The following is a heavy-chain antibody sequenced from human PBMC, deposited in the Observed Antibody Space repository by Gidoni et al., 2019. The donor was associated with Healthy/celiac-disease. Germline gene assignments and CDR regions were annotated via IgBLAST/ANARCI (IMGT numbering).Heavy chain of an antibody. D-gene: IGHD6-19*01. CDR3: ARDSRWLGKSFDY. CDR2: ISSSSSYI. CDR1: GFTFSSYS. J-gene: IGHJ4*02. Sequence: EVQLVESGGGLVKPGGSLRLSCAASGFTFSSYSMNWVRQAPGKGLEWVSSISSSSSYIYYADSVKGRFTISRDNAKNSLYLQMNSLRAEDTTVYYCARDSRWLGKSFDYWGQGTLVTVSS. V-gene: IGHV3-21*01.